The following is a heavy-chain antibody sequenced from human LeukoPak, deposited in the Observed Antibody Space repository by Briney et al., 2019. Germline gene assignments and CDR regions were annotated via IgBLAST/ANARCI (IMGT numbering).Heavy chain of an antibody. CDR1: GGSISSYY. D-gene: IGHD6-19*01. J-gene: IGHJ4*02. Sequence: SETLSLTCTVSGGSISSYYWSWIRQPAGKGLEWIGRIYTSGSTNYNPSLKRRVTMSVDTSKNQFSLKLSSVTAADTAVYYCASSAVAGTFDYWGQGTLVTVSS. CDR3: ASSAVAGTFDY. V-gene: IGHV4-4*07. CDR2: IYTSGST.